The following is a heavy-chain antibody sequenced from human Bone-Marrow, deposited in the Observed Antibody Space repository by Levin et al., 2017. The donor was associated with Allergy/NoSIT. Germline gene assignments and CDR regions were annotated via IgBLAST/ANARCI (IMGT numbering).Heavy chain of an antibody. Sequence: GGSLRLSCEASGFDFGDYYMAWVRQAPGKGLEWVSYITRRAGSSHYADSVKGRFPISRANPNSTLFLQLDSLRVDDTAVYFCARDRADFAYAFDLWGPGTTVTVSS. CDR3: ARDRADFAYAFDL. V-gene: IGHV3-11*01. CDR1: GFDFGDYY. J-gene: IGHJ3*01. D-gene: IGHD3/OR15-3a*01. CDR2: ITRRAGSS.